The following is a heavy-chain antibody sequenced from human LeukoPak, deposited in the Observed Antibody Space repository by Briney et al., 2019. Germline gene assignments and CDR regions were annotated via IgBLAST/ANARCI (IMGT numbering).Heavy chain of an antibody. Sequence: ASVKVSCKASGGTFSSYTISWVRQAPGQGLEWMGRIIPILGIANYAQKFQGRVTITADKSTSTAYMELSSLRSEDTAVYYCARASREWLCPYYFDYWGQGTLVTVSS. CDR3: ARASREWLCPYYFDY. J-gene: IGHJ4*02. CDR1: GGTFSSYT. CDR2: IIPILGIA. D-gene: IGHD3-3*01. V-gene: IGHV1-69*02.